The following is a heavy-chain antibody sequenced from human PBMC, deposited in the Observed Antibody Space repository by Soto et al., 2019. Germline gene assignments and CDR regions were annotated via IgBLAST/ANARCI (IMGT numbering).Heavy chain of an antibody. CDR3: AKATATGGGAFDI. CDR2: ILVDGRT. J-gene: IGHJ3*02. CDR1: GFICGSYD. V-gene: IGHV3-23*01. D-gene: IGHD2-8*02. Sequence: GGSLRLSCAASGFICGSYDMSWVRQAPGKGLEWVSTILVDGRTFYVDSVKGRFTISRDSSQNTVYLQMNSLTAGDTALYYCAKATATGGGAFDICGQGTKVTVSS.